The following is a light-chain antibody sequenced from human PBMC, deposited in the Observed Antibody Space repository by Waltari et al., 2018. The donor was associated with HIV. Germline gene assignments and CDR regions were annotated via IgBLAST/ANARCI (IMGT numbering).Light chain of an antibody. CDR2: CAS. CDR3: QQYHSTPYN. CDR1: HSLLSESPNKHY. V-gene: IGKV4-1*01. J-gene: IGKJ2*01. Sequence: EIVMTQCPDSLAVTLGERATISCKSSHSLLSESPNKHYLAMYQQTPGPPPNLLIYCASTRESGVPVRFSDRVAGTVFTLTISSLQADDVSIYYCQQYHSTPYNFGPGTKLEIK.